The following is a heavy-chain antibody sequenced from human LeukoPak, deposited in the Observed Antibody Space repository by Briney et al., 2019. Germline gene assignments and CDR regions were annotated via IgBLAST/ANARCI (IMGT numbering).Heavy chain of an antibody. CDR2: IYYSGST. J-gene: IGHJ4*02. Sequence: PSETLSLTCTVSGGSISSYYWSWIRQPPGKGLEWIGYIYYSGSTNYNPSLKSRVTISVDTSKNQFSLKLSSVTAADTAVYYCASTRYYHDSSGYYPVPFFDYWGQGTLVTVSS. V-gene: IGHV4-59*01. CDR3: ASTRYYHDSSGYYPVPFFDY. CDR1: GGSISSYY. D-gene: IGHD3-22*01.